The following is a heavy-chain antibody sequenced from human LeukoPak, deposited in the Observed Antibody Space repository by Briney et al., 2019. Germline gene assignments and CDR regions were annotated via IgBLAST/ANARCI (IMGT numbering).Heavy chain of an antibody. CDR2: ISYDGSNK. J-gene: IGHJ6*04. V-gene: IGHV3-30*04. CDR3: AELGITMIGGV. D-gene: IGHD3-10*02. Sequence: PGRSLRLSCAASGFTFTNYALHWVRQAPGKGLEWVTFISYDGSNKYYAESVKGRFTISRDNAKNSLYLQMNSLRAEDTAVYYCAELGITMIGGVWGKGTTVTISS. CDR1: GFTFTNYA.